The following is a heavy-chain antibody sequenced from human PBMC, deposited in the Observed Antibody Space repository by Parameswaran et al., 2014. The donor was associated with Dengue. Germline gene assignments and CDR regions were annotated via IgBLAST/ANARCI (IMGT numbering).Heavy chain of an antibody. V-gene: IGHV5-51*01. CDR3: ARGDYSNYDFDY. D-gene: IGHD4-11*01. Sequence: VRQAPGKGLEWMGIIYPGDSDTRYSPSFQGQVTISADKSISTAYLQWSSLKASDTAMYYCARGDYSNYDFDYWGQGTLVTVSS. CDR2: IYPGDSDT. J-gene: IGHJ4*02.